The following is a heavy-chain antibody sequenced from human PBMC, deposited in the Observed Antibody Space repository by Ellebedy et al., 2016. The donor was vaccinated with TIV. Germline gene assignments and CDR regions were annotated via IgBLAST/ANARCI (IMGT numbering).Heavy chain of an antibody. Sequence: GSLRLSCTVSGGSISDSSYYWGWIRQPPGKGLECIGNIYYNGNTYSNPSLKSRVTISIDTSKNQFSLELSSVTAADTAVYYCARHTYAISILGNWFDPWGQGTLVTVSS. CDR2: IYYNGNT. CDR1: GGSISDSSYY. V-gene: IGHV4-39*01. D-gene: IGHD3-9*01. CDR3: ARHTYAISILGNWFDP. J-gene: IGHJ5*02.